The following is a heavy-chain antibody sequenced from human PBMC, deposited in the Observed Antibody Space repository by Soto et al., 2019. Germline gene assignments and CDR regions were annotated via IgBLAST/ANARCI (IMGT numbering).Heavy chain of an antibody. D-gene: IGHD2-21*02. Sequence: QVQLQQWGAGLLKPSETLSLTCAVSGGSFSGYYWSWIRQPPGKGLEWIGETDHSGSTNYNPSLKTRLTISGDTSKNQFSLKLSSVTAADTAVYYCASTVVLVTAIPGVERTGRFDPWGQGTLVTVSS. CDR2: TDHSGST. J-gene: IGHJ5*02. CDR3: ASTVVLVTAIPGVERTGRFDP. V-gene: IGHV4-34*01. CDR1: GGSFSGYY.